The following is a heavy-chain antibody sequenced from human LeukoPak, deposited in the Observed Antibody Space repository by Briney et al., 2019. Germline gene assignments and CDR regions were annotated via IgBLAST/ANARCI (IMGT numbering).Heavy chain of an antibody. CDR3: ATDLPEINGGSYYYAFDI. Sequence: ASVKVSCKTSGYTFTSYDINWVRQATGQGLEWMGWMNPNSGNTGYAQKFQGRVTMTEDTSTDTAYMELSSLRSEDTAVYYCATDLPEINGGSYYYAFDIWGQGTMVTVSS. CDR1: GYTFTSYD. V-gene: IGHV1-8*01. D-gene: IGHD1-26*01. CDR2: MNPNSGNT. J-gene: IGHJ3*02.